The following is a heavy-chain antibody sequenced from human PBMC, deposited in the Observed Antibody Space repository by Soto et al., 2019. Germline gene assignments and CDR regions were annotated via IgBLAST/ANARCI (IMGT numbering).Heavy chain of an antibody. CDR3: AKGVLWFGEGSTSNEGYFDY. CDR2: ISWNSGSI. Sequence: EVQLVESGGSLVQPGRSLRLSCAASGFTFDDYAMHWVRQAPGKGLEWVSGISWNSGSIGYADSVKGRFTISRDNAKNSLYLQMNSLRAEDTALYYCAKGVLWFGEGSTSNEGYFDYWGQGTLVTVSS. J-gene: IGHJ4*02. V-gene: IGHV3-9*01. D-gene: IGHD3-10*01. CDR1: GFTFDDYA.